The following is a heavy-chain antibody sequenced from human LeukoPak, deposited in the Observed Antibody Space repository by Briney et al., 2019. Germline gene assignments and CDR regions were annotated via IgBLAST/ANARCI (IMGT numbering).Heavy chain of an antibody. CDR2: IYHSGST. CDR1: GGSISSYY. Sequence: SETLSLTCTVSGGSISSYYWSWIRQPPGEGLEWIGSIYHSGSTYYNPSLKSRVTISVDTSKNQFSLKLSSVTAADTAVYYCARDYDILTGYFDYWGQGTLVTVSS. D-gene: IGHD3-9*01. J-gene: IGHJ4*02. V-gene: IGHV4-39*07. CDR3: ARDYDILTGYFDY.